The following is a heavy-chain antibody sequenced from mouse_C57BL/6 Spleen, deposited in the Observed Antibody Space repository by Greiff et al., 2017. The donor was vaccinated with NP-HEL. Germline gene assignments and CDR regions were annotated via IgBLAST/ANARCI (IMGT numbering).Heavy chain of an antibody. CDR2: IWPGGGT. J-gene: IGHJ1*03. CDR1: GFSLTSSA. CDR3: ARNPPLPHGGYFDV. D-gene: IGHD1-2*01. V-gene: IGHV2-9-1*01. Sequence: VQGVESGPGLVAPSQSLSITCTVSGFSLTSSAISWVRQPPGKGLEWLGVIWPGGGTNYNSALKSRLSISKDNSKSQVFLKMNSLQTDDTARYYGARNPPLPHGGYFDVWGTGTTVTVSS.